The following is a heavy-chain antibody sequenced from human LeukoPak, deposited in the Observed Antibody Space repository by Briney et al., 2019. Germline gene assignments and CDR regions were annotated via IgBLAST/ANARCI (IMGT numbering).Heavy chain of an antibody. CDR1: GFTFSSYW. CDR2: IKQAGSDK. V-gene: IGHV3-7*01. Sequence: GGSLRLSCAASGFTFSSYWMSWVRQAPGKGLEWVANIKQAGSDKYYVDSVKGRFTISRDNTKNSLYLQTNSLRAEDTAVYYCATAFRGSYDNWGQGTLVTVSS. J-gene: IGHJ4*02. D-gene: IGHD1-26*01. CDR3: ATAFRGSYDN.